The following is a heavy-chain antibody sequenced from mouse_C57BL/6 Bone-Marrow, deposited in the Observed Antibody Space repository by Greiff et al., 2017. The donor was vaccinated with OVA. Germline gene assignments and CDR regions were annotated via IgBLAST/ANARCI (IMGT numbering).Heavy chain of an antibody. CDR2: INPYNGGT. J-gene: IGHJ4*01. Sequence: VQLQQSGPVLVKPGASVKMSCKASGYTFTDYYMNWVKQSHGKSLEWIGVINPYNGGTSYNQKFKGKATLTVDKSSSTAYMELNSLTSEDSAVYYCARPYSNYVSYYAMDYWGQGTSVTVSS. V-gene: IGHV1-19*01. CDR3: ARPYSNYVSYYAMDY. D-gene: IGHD2-5*01. CDR1: GYTFTDYY.